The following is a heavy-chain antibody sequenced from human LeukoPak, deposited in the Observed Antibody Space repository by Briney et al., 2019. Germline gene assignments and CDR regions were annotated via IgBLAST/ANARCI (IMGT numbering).Heavy chain of an antibody. CDR2: VTTSGYNT. CDR3: ARDRRNYDFWSGYIN. D-gene: IGHD3-3*01. CDR1: GFTFTNYG. J-gene: IGHJ4*02. V-gene: IGHV3-21*01. Sequence: GGSLRLSCAASGFTFTNYGMTWVRQAPGKGLEWASGVTTSGYNTYYADSVKGRFTISRDNAKNSLYLQMNSLRAEDTAVYYCARDRRNYDFWSGYINWGQGTLVTVSS.